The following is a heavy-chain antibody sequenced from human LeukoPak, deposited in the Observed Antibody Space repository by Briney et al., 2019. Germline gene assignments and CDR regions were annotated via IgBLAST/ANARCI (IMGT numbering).Heavy chain of an antibody. CDR1: GFTFSSYA. J-gene: IGHJ3*02. D-gene: IGHD1-26*01. CDR2: ISGSGGST. CDR3: ARYSGSFLREDAFDI. Sequence: GGCLSLSCAASGFTFSSYAMSWVRQAPGKGLEWVSAISGSGGSTYYADSVKGRFTISRDNSKNTLYLQMNSLRAEDTAVYYCARYSGSFLREDAFDIWGQGTMVTVSS. V-gene: IGHV3-23*01.